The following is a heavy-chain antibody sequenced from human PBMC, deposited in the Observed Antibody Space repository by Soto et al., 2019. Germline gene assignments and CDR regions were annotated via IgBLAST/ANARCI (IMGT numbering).Heavy chain of an antibody. CDR3: ARAIFEGDILTGYYYYYMDV. CDR2: ISSSSSYI. Sequence: EVQLVESGGGLVKPGGSLRLSCAASGFTFSSYSMNWVRQAPGKGLEWVSSISSSSSYIYYADSVKGRFTISRDNAKNSLYLQMNSLRAEDTAVYYCARAIFEGDILTGYYYYYMDVWGKGTTVTVSS. D-gene: IGHD3-9*01. CDR1: GFTFSSYS. V-gene: IGHV3-21*01. J-gene: IGHJ6*03.